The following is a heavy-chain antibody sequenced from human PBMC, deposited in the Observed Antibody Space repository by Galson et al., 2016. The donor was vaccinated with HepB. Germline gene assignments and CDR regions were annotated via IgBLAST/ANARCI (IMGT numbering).Heavy chain of an antibody. J-gene: IGHJ4*02. CDR1: GGSISYYY. CDR2: IYYTGNT. CDR3: ARGGSGWPFDF. Sequence: ETLSLTCSVSGGSISYYYWSWIRQPPGKGLEWIGYIYYTGNTNYNASLKSRVTISLDMAKNQFFLNLTSGTVADTAVYYCARGGSGWPFDFWGQGALVTFSS. D-gene: IGHD6-19*01. V-gene: IGHV4-59*01.